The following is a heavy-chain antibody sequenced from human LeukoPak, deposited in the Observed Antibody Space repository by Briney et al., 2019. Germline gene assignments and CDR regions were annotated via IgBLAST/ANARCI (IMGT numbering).Heavy chain of an antibody. J-gene: IGHJ4*02. CDR2: FDPEDGET. V-gene: IGHV1-24*01. D-gene: IGHD6-13*01. Sequence: ASVKVSCTVSGYTLTELSMHWVRQAPGKGLEWMGGFDPEDGETIYAQKFQGRVTMTEDTSTDTAYMELSSLRSEDTAVYYCATQTSYSSSPYIFDYWGQGTLVTVSS. CDR3: ATQTSYSSSPYIFDY. CDR1: GYTLTELS.